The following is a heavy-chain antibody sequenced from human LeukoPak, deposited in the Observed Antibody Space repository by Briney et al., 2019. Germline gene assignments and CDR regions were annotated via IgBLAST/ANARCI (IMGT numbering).Heavy chain of an antibody. D-gene: IGHD1-1*01. Sequence: GESLRLSCAISGFTFSSYAMSWVRQAPGKGLEWVSTISGSGGGAFYADSVKGRFTISRDNSDNTLYLRMNSLSAEDTALYYCAKSPGTTTYNTFDFWGQGTLVTVSS. J-gene: IGHJ4*02. CDR3: AKSPGTTTYNTFDF. CDR1: GFTFSSYA. CDR2: ISGSGGGA. V-gene: IGHV3-23*01.